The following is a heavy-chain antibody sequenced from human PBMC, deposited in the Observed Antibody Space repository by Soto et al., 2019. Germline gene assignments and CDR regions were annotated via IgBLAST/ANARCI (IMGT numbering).Heavy chain of an antibody. V-gene: IGHV3-33*01. D-gene: IGHD1-20*01. CDR3: ARDDITGKEYYYGMDV. J-gene: IGHJ6*02. CDR1: GFTFSSYG. CDR2: IWYDGSNK. Sequence: PGGSLRLSCAASGFTFSSYGMHWVRQAPGKGLEWVAVIWYDGSNKYYADSVKGRFTISRDNSKNTLYLQMNSLRAEDTAVYYCARDDITGKEYYYGMDVWGQGTTVTVSS.